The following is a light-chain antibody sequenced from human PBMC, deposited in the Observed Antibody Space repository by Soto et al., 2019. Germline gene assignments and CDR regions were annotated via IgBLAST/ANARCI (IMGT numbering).Light chain of an antibody. Sequence: EIVLTQSPATLSLSPGERATLSCRASQSVSSYLAWYQQKSGQAPRRLIYDASNRATGIPARFSGSGSGTDFTVTISSLEAEDFAVYYCQQRRSWPRAFGQGTKVEFK. CDR2: DAS. CDR1: QSVSSY. CDR3: QQRRSWPRA. J-gene: IGKJ1*01. V-gene: IGKV3-11*01.